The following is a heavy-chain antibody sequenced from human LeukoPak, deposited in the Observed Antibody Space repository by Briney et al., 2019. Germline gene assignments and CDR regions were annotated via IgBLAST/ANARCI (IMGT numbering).Heavy chain of an antibody. J-gene: IGHJ4*02. CDR1: GFTLSGYW. CDR2: MNSDGTVT. D-gene: IGHD2-21*01. V-gene: IGHV3-74*01. CDR3: ARYVVASACFDS. Sequence: GGSLRLSCAASGFTLSGYWMHWVRQAPGEGLVWVSRMNSDGTVTTYADSVRGRFTISRDNARNTLYLQMSSLRAEDTAVYYCARYVVASACFDSWGQGTPVTVSS.